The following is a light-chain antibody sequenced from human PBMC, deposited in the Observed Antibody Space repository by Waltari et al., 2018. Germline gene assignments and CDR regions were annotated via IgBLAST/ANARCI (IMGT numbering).Light chain of an antibody. CDR3: SSYTSSSTLVV. V-gene: IGLV2-14*01. CDR2: DVG. Sequence: QSALTQPASVSGSPGQSITISCTGTSSDVGGYNHVSWYQQHPGKAPKLMIYDVGNRPSGVSNRFSGSKSGNTASLTISGLQAEDEADYYCSSYTSSSTLVVFGGGTKLTVL. CDR1: SSDVGGYNH. J-gene: IGLJ2*01.